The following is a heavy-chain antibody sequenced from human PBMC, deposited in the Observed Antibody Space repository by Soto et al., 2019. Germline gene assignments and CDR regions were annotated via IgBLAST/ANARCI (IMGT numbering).Heavy chain of an antibody. Sequence: EVQLVESGGGLVQPGGSLRLSCAASGFTFSSYSMNWVRQAPGKGLEWVSYISSSSSTIYYADSVKGRFTISRDNANNSLYLQMNSLRAEDTAVYYCARVPAADMDYYYYMDVWGKGTTVTVSS. CDR2: ISSSSSTI. J-gene: IGHJ6*03. CDR1: GFTFSSYS. CDR3: ARVPAADMDYYYYMDV. D-gene: IGHD2-2*01. V-gene: IGHV3-48*01.